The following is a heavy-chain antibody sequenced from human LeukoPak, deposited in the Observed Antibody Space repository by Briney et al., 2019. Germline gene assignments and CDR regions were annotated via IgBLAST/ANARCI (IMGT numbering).Heavy chain of an antibody. V-gene: IGHV3-23*01. Sequence: GGSLRLSCAASGFTFSSYAMSWVRQAPGKGLEWVSAISGSGGSTYYADSVKGRFTISRDNSKNTLYLQMNSLRAEDTAVYYCAKVRYGENYYYYYYMDVWAKGPRSPSP. CDR2: ISGSGGST. CDR3: AKVRYGENYYYYYYMDV. D-gene: IGHD4/OR15-4a*01. CDR1: GFTFSSYA. J-gene: IGHJ6*03.